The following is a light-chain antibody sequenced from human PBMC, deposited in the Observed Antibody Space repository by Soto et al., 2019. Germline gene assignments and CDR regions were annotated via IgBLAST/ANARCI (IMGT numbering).Light chain of an antibody. CDR1: SSDVGGYNY. Sequence: QSVLTQPRSVSGSPGQSVTISCTGTSSDVGGYNYVSWYQQHPGKAPKLLIYDVSKRPSGVPDRFSGSKSGNTASLTISGLQAEDAADYYCYSYAGSLYVFGTGTKLTVL. CDR2: DVS. CDR3: YSYAGSLYV. V-gene: IGLV2-11*01. J-gene: IGLJ1*01.